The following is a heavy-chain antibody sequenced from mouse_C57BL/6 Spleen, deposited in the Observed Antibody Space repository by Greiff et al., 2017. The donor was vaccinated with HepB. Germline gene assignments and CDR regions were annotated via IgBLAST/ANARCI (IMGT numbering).Heavy chain of an antibody. CDR1: GYTFTDYY. CDR2: INPNNGGT. D-gene: IGHD1-1*01. CDR3: ARGYYGSSAWFAY. V-gene: IGHV1-26*01. Sequence: EVQLQQSGPELVKPGASVKISCKASGYTFTDYYMNWVKQSHGKSLEWIGDINPNNGGTSYNQKFKGKATLTVDKSSSTAYMELRSLTSEDSAVYYGARGYYGSSAWFAYWGQGTLVTVSA. J-gene: IGHJ3*01.